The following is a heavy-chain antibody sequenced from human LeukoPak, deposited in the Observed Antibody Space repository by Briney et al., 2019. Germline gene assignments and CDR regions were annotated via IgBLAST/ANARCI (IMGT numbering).Heavy chain of an antibody. CDR1: GFTFDDYG. CDR3: TTDGPLEGAFDI. V-gene: IGHV3-20*04. Sequence: GGSLRLSCAASGFTFDDYGMSWVRQAPGKGLEWVSGINWNGGSTGYADSVKGRFTISRDNAKNSLYLQMNSLKTEDTAVYYCTTDGPLEGAFDIWGQGTMVTVSS. CDR2: INWNGGST. J-gene: IGHJ3*02.